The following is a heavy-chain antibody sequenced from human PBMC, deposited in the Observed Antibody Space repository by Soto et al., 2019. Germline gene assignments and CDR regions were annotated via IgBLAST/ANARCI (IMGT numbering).Heavy chain of an antibody. CDR1: GYTFTSYY. CDR3: ARASDIRSVKDSNMFA. CDR2: INPSGGST. J-gene: IGHJ4*02. Sequence: ASVKVSCKASGYTFTSYYMHWVRQAPGQGLERMGIINPSGGSTSYAQKFQGRVTMTRDTSTSTAYMELSSLSSEDTAVYYCARASDIRSVKDSNMFAWGEGTLVT. D-gene: IGHD3-10*02. V-gene: IGHV1-46*01.